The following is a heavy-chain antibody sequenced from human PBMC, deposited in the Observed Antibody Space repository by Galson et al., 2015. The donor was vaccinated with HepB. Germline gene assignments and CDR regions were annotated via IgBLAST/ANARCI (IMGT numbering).Heavy chain of an antibody. CDR1: GFTFSSYW. Sequence: SLRLSCAASGFTFSSYWMHWVRHPPGKGLVWVSRISSDGSRADYVDSVTGRFTISRDNAKNTVYLQMISLRAEDTAVYYCASRIKGSSGLDYWGQGVLVTVSS. V-gene: IGHV3-74*01. CDR3: ASRIKGSSGLDY. J-gene: IGHJ4*02. CDR2: ISSDGSRA. D-gene: IGHD5-12*01.